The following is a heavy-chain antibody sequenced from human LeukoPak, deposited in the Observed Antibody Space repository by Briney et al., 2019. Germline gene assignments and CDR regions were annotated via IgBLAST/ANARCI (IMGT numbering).Heavy chain of an antibody. CDR2: INHSGST. V-gene: IGHV4-34*01. CDR3: AREGPGRFGAPGPNVYSIDY. Sequence: KTSETLSLTCAVYGGSFSGYYWSWIRQPPGKGLEWIGEINHSGSTNYNPSLKSRVTISVDTSKNQFSLKLTSVTAADTAVYYCAREGPGRFGAPGPNVYSIDYWGQGTLVTVSS. CDR1: GGSFSGYY. D-gene: IGHD3-10*01. J-gene: IGHJ4*02.